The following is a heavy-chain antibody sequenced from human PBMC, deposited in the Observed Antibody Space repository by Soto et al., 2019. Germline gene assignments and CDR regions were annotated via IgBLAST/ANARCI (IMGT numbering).Heavy chain of an antibody. CDR3: AYGSSSAWIDY. Sequence: SETLSLTCSVSGDSMRGYHFYWGWIRQAPGKGLEWIGSAYFSGGNTYYSPSLRSRVSISVDTSKNEFSLRLTSLTAADTAVYFCAYGSSSAWIDYWGQGTLVTVSS. V-gene: IGHV4-39*01. CDR2: AYFSGGNT. CDR1: GDSMRGYHFY. D-gene: IGHD6-25*01. J-gene: IGHJ4*02.